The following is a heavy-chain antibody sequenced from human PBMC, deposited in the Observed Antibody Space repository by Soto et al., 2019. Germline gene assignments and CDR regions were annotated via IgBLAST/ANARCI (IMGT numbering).Heavy chain of an antibody. V-gene: IGHV1-58*01. D-gene: IGHD5-12*01. J-gene: IGHJ4*02. Sequence: QMQLVQSGPEVRKPGTSVKVSCKTSGLTFSNSAVQWVRQARGQRLEWIGWIAVGSGDTKYAQNFQERVTITRVMATSTAYMELSSLRSEDTAVYYCAAPPNRDAYNYDYWGQGTMIAVSS. CDR2: IAVGSGDT. CDR3: AAPPNRDAYNYDY. CDR1: GLTFSNSA.